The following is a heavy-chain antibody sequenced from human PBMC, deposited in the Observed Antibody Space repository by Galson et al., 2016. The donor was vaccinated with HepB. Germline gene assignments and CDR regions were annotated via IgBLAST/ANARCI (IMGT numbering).Heavy chain of an antibody. V-gene: IGHV1-3*01. Sequence: SVKVSCKASAYTLSSYAIHWVRQAPGQRLEWMGWINAGDGNTKYSQKFQGRVTIARDTSANTAYMELSSLRSEDTALYYCAKGADSSDWYGGGYYYYAMDVWGQGTLVTVSS. CDR1: AYTLSSYA. J-gene: IGHJ6*02. D-gene: IGHD6-19*01. CDR3: AKGADSSDWYGGGYYYYAMDV. CDR2: INAGDGNT.